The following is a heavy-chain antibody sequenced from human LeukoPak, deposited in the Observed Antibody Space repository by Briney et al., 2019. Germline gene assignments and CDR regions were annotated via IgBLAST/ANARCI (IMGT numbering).Heavy chain of an antibody. V-gene: IGHV3-23*01. CDR3: ARDHPNCVGTDCLLFDY. D-gene: IGHD2-21*01. CDR2: ITRGGAGT. Sequence: TGGSLRLSCAASGFTFSGYAMSWVRQAPGKGLECVSTITRGGAGTYYADSVKGRFTISRDNSKNTLYLRVNSLRAEDTAVYYCARDHPNCVGTDCLLFDYWGQGTLVTVSS. J-gene: IGHJ4*02. CDR1: GFTFSGYA.